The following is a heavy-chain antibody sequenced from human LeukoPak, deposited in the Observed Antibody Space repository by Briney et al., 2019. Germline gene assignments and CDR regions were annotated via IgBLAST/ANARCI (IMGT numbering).Heavy chain of an antibody. V-gene: IGHV3-53*01. Sequence: GGSLRLSCVASGFTLRVNYMTWIRQTPGRGLEWVSVIYSDGTTKYADSAKGRFTISRDNSKSMVYLQMDRLRAEDTAIYYCTKRLSLRFDAFDIWGPGTMVTVSS. CDR2: IYSDGTT. D-gene: IGHD3-3*01. J-gene: IGHJ3*02. CDR1: GFTLRVNY. CDR3: TKRLSLRFDAFDI.